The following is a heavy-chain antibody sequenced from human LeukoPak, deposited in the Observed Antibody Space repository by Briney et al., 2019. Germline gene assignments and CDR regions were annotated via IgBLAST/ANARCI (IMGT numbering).Heavy chain of an antibody. J-gene: IGHJ6*04. CDR1: GYSISSGYC. Sequence: SETLSLTCAVSGYSISSGYCWGWIRQPPGKGLEWIGSIYHSGSTYYNPSLKSRVTISVDTSKNQFSLKLSSVTAADTAVYYCARGNYYYGMDVWGKGTTVTVSS. CDR3: ARGNYYYGMDV. CDR2: IYHSGST. V-gene: IGHV4-38-2*01.